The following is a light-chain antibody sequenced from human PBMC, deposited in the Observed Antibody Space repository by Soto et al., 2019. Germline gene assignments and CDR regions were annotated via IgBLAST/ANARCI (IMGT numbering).Light chain of an antibody. CDR3: GTWDGSLTAGV. Sequence: QSVLTQPPSVSAAPGQKVTISCSRSSSNIGNNYVSWYQQFPGTAPKLLIFDNDKRPSGIPDRFSGSKSGTSATLAITGLQTGDEADYYCGTWDGSLTAGVFGGGTKLTVL. V-gene: IGLV1-51*01. CDR2: DND. J-gene: IGLJ3*02. CDR1: SSNIGNNY.